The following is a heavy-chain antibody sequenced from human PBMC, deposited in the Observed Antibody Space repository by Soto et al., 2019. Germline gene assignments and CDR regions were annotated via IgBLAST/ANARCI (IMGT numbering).Heavy chain of an antibody. Sequence: QVQLVQSGAEVKKPGASVKVSCKASGYIFNDYYMHWVRQAPGQGLEWMGWIKPNRGDTKYAQKFQNRVTMTRDTAISTAYMELSRLTSDDTTVYCCRRGEDRGEHFYNWGQGTLVIVYS. D-gene: IGHD2-15*01. V-gene: IGHV1-2*02. CDR3: RRGEDRGEHFYN. J-gene: IGHJ4*02. CDR2: IKPNRGDT. CDR1: GYIFNDYY.